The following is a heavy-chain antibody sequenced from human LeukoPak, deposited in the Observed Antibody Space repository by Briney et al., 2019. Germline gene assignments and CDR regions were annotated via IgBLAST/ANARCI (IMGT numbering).Heavy chain of an antibody. Sequence: PSETLSLTCTVSGGSISSGDYYWRWIRQPPGKGLEWIAYMYYSGSTYYNPSLKSRVTMSADTSKNQLSLKLSSVTAADTAVYYCARPYYYDSRIDPWGQGILVTVSS. J-gene: IGHJ5*02. CDR1: GGSISSGDYY. CDR3: ARPYYYDSRIDP. V-gene: IGHV4-30-4*01. CDR2: MYYSGST. D-gene: IGHD3-22*01.